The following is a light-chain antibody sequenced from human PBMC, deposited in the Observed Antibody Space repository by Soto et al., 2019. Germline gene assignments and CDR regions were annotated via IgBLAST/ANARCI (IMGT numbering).Light chain of an antibody. V-gene: IGKV1-5*01. CDR3: QQYNSYSGT. CDR2: DAS. Sequence: DIQMTHSPSTLSGSVGDRVTLTCRASQTISSWLAWYQQKPGKAPKLLIYDASSLESGVPSRFSGSGSGTEFTLTISSLQPDDFATYYCQQYNSYSGTFGQGHKGDI. J-gene: IGKJ1*01. CDR1: QTISSW.